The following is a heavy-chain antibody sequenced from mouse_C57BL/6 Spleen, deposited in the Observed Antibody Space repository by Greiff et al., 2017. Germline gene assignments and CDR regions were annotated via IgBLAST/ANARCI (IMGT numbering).Heavy chain of an antibody. CDR1: GFTFSDYY. J-gene: IGHJ2*01. CDR3: AIANCEYYYGSSLYYYDC. D-gene: IGHD1-1*01. V-gene: IGHV5-16*01. CDR2: INYDGSST. Sequence: EVQVVESEGGLVQPGSSMKLSCTASGFTFSDYYMAWVRQVPEKGLEWVANINYDGSSTYYLDSLKSRFIISRDNAKNILSLQMSSLKSEDTATYYCAIANCEYYYGSSLYYYDCWGQGTTLTVAS.